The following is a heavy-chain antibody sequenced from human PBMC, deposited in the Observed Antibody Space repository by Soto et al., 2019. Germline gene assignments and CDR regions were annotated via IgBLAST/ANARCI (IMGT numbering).Heavy chain of an antibody. Sequence: WGSLRLSCSASGFTFSSYAMHWVRQAPGKGLQYVSGIRGNGDPPFYADSVKGRFTIPRDNSKNILYLQMSSLSADDTAVYYCVKSRGGNNFDFFDWGQGALVTVSS. CDR3: VKSRGGNNFDFFD. CDR2: IRGNGDPP. D-gene: IGHD5-12*01. J-gene: IGHJ4*02. CDR1: GFTFSSYA. V-gene: IGHV3-64D*06.